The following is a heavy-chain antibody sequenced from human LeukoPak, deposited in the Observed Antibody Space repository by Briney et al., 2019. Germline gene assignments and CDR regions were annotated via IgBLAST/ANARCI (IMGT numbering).Heavy chain of an antibody. CDR2: IYYSGST. CDR1: GGSISSSSYY. D-gene: IGHD2-2*01. CDR3: ARHLHCSSTNCLVYFDY. V-gene: IGHV4-39*01. J-gene: IGHJ4*02. Sequence: SETLSLTCTVSGGSISSSSYYWGWIRQPPGKGLEWIGSIYYSGSTYYNPSLKSRVTISVDTSKNQFSLKLSSVTAADTAVYYCARHLHCSSTNCLVYFDYWGQGTLVTVSS.